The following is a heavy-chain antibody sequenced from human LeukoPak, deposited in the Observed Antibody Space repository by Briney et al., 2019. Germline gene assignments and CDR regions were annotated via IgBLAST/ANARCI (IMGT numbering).Heavy chain of an antibody. CDR2: IYYSGST. D-gene: IGHD3-10*01. CDR1: GGSFSSYY. Sequence: SETLSLTCTVSGGSFSSYYWSWVRQPPGKGLEWIGYIYYSGSTNYNPSLKSRVTISLDTSKNQFSLKLSSVTAADTAVYYCAGSKLLWFGNPKASGFDCWVEGTHVSDCS. CDR3: AGSKLLWFGNPKASGFDC. V-gene: IGHV4-59*01. J-gene: IGHJ4*02.